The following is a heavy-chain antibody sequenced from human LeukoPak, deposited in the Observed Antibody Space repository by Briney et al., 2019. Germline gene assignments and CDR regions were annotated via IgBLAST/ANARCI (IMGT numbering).Heavy chain of an antibody. Sequence: SVKVSCKASGGTFSSYAISWVRQAPGQGLEWMGGIIPIFGTANYAQKFQGRVTITADESTSTAYMELSSLRSEDTAVYYCARGPAERAGVHDYWGQGTLVTVSS. CDR3: ARGPAERAGVHDY. V-gene: IGHV1-69*13. CDR2: IIPIFGTA. CDR1: GGTFSSYA. D-gene: IGHD1-1*01. J-gene: IGHJ4*02.